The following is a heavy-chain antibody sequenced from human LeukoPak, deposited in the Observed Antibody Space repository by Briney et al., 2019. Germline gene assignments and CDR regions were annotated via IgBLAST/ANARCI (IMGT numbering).Heavy chain of an antibody. CDR2: ISGSGGST. CDR1: GFTFSSYA. J-gene: IGHJ4*02. V-gene: IGHV3-23*01. Sequence: GGSLRLSCAASGFTFSSYAMSWVRQAPGKGLEWVSAISGSGGSTYYADSVKGRFTIPRDNSKNTLYLQMNSLRAEDTAVYYCAKVSSGWYGGYWGQGTLVTVSS. D-gene: IGHD6-19*01. CDR3: AKVSSGWYGGY.